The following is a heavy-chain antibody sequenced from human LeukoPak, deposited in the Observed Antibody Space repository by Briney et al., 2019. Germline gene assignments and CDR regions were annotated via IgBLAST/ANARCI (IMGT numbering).Heavy chain of an antibody. CDR1: GYTFTSYG. D-gene: IGHD3-10*01. Sequence: ASVKVSCKASGYTFTSYGISWVRQAPGQGLEWMGWISAYNGNTNYAQKLQGRVTMTTDTSTSTAYMELRSLRSDDTAVYYCARDGIEVDYYGSGSYNWFDPWGQGTLVTVSS. J-gene: IGHJ5*02. V-gene: IGHV1-18*01. CDR3: ARDGIEVDYYGSGSYNWFDP. CDR2: ISAYNGNT.